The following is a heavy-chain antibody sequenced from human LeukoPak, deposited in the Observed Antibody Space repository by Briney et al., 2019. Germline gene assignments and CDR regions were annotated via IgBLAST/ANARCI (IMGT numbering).Heavy chain of an antibody. D-gene: IGHD2-15*01. CDR3: ARALLSNWFDP. V-gene: IGHV4-61*01. Sequence: SETLSLTCTVSGGSVSSGSFYWSWIRQPPGKGLQWIGYIYYSGSTNYNPSLESRVTISVDTSKNQFSLKLSSVTAADTAVYYCARALLSNWFDPWGQGTLVTVSS. J-gene: IGHJ5*02. CDR2: IYYSGST. CDR1: GGSVSSGSFY.